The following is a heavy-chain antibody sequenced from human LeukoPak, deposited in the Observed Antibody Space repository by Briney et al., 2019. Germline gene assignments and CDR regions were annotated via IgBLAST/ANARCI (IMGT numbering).Heavy chain of an antibody. CDR1: GFTFSDYY. Sequence: GGSLRLSCAASGFTFSDYYMNWVRQAPGKGLEWVSSISNSSTIYYADSVKGQFTISRDNAKNSLYLQMNSLRAEDTAVYWEDGGGYWGQGTLVTVSS. V-gene: IGHV3-69-1*01. CDR3: DGGGY. D-gene: IGHD4-23*01. J-gene: IGHJ4*02. CDR2: ISNSSTI.